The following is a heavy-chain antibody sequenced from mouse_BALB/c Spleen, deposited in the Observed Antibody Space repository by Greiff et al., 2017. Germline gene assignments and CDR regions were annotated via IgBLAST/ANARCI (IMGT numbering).Heavy chain of an antibody. J-gene: IGHJ4*01. D-gene: IGHD1-2*01. CDR1: GFSLTSYG. Sequence: QVQLKESGPGLVQPSQSLSITCTVSGFSLTSYGVHWVRQSPGKGLEWLGVIWSGGSTDYNAAFISRLSISKDNSKSQVFFKMNSLQANDTAIYYCAEGYYGPYAMDYWGQGTSVTVSS. CDR2: IWSGGST. CDR3: AEGYYGPYAMDY. V-gene: IGHV2-2*02.